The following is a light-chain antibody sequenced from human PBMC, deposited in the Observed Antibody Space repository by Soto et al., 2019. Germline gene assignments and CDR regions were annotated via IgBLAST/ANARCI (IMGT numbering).Light chain of an antibody. CDR2: GAS. J-gene: IGKJ4*01. CDR1: QSVSSY. Sequence: EIVLTQSPATLSLSPGERATLSCRASQSVSSYLAWCQQKPGQPPRLLIYGASYRATGIPDRFSGGGSGTDFTLTISRLEAEDFAVFYCQQYGSSPLTFGGGTKVDIK. V-gene: IGKV3-20*01. CDR3: QQYGSSPLT.